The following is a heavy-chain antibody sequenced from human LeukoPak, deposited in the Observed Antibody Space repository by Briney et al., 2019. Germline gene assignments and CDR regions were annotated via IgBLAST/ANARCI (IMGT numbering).Heavy chain of an antibody. Sequence: PSETLSLTCTVSGGSISSGDYYWSWIRQHPGKGLEWIGYIYYSGSTYSNPSLKSRVTISVDTSKNQFSLKLSSVTAADTAVYYCASNYYGSGSLDYWGQGNLVTVSS. V-gene: IGHV4-31*03. CDR3: ASNYYGSGSLDY. J-gene: IGHJ4*02. D-gene: IGHD3-10*01. CDR2: IYYSGST. CDR1: GGSISSGDYY.